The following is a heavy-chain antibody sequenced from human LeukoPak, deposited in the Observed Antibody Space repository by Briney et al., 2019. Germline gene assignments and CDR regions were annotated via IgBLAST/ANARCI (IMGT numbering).Heavy chain of an antibody. J-gene: IGHJ4*02. CDR1: GFTVSSNY. CDR2: IYSGGST. D-gene: IGHD3-22*01. Sequence: GGSLRLSCAASGFTVSSNYMSWVRQAPGKGLEWVSVIYSGGSTYYSDSVKGRFTISRDNSKNTLYLQMNSLRAEDTAVYYCASTMRLMIPSFDYWGQGTLVTVSS. V-gene: IGHV3-53*01. CDR3: ASTMRLMIPSFDY.